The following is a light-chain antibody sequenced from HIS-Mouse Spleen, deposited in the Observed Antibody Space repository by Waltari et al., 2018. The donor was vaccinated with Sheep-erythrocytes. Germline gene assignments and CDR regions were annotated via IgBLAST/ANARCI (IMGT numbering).Light chain of an antibody. CDR1: SSNIGSNT. V-gene: IGLV1-44*01. Sequence: QSVLTQPPSASGTPGPRVTISCSGRSSNIGSNTVHWYQQLPGTAPKLLISSNNQRPSGVPDRFTGSKSGTSASLAISGLQSEDEADYYCAAWDDSLNGVVFGGGTKLTVL. CDR3: AAWDDSLNGVV. CDR2: SNN. J-gene: IGLJ2*01.